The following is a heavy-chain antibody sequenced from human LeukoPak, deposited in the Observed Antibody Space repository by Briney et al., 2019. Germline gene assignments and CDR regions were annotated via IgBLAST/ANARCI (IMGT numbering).Heavy chain of an antibody. CDR2: IRSKANSYAT. CDR1: GFTFSGSA. CDR3: TREDCSGGSCYVY. V-gene: IGHV3-73*01. Sequence: GGSLRLSCAASGFTFSGSAMHWVRQASGKGLEWVGRIRSKANSYATAYASSVKGRFTICRDDSKNTAYLQMNSLKTEDTAVYYCTREDCSGGSCYVYWGQGTLVTVSS. J-gene: IGHJ4*02. D-gene: IGHD2-15*01.